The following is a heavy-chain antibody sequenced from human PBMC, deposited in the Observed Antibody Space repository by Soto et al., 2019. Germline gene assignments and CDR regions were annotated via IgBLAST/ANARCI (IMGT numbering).Heavy chain of an antibody. CDR1: GGSFSGYY. V-gene: IGHV4-34*01. J-gene: IGHJ2*01. CDR2: INHSGST. D-gene: IGHD3-22*01. CDR3: ARSQESQRITMIVVAYFDL. Sequence: QVQLQQWGAGLLKPSETLSLTCAVYGGSFSGYYWSWIRQPPGKGLEWIGEINHSGSTNYNPSLKSRITIYIDTSKNQFSPQLNSDTAEDKGGYYWARSQESQRITMIVVAYFDLWGRDTLDTVSS.